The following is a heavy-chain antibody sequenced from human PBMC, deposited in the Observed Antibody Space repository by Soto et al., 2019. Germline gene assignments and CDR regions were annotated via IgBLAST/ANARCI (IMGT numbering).Heavy chain of an antibody. CDR1: GYTFFKYF. J-gene: IGHJ3*01. CDR2: INPSRGSA. D-gene: IGHD3-9*01. CDR3: ERPLIGNNIDL. V-gene: IGHV1-46*01. Sequence: ASVKVSCKASGYTFFKYFIHWVRQAPGQGLEWIGIINPSRGSATYGPIFQGRVSLTTDMPTSTVYMELSSLRSEDTAIFYFERPLIGNNIDLWGQGTSVTASS.